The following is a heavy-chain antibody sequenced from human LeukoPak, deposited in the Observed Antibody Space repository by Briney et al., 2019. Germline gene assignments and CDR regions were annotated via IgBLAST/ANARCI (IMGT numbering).Heavy chain of an antibody. D-gene: IGHD3-3*01. CDR1: GYTFTGYY. J-gene: IGHJ4*02. Sequence: ASVKVSCKASGYTFTGYYMHWVRQAPGQGLEWMGWINPNSGGTNYAQKFQGRVTMTRDTSISTAYMELSRLRSDDTAVYYCARPDYDSWSGYYHALDYWGQGTLVTVSS. CDR3: ARPDYDSWSGYYHALDY. CDR2: INPNSGGT. V-gene: IGHV1-2*02.